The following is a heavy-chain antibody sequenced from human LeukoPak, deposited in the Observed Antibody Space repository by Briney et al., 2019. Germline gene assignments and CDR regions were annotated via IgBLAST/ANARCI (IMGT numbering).Heavy chain of an antibody. Sequence: PGGSLRLSCAPSAFTFSKYAMTWVRQAPGKGLEWVSSITAGVGNTYYADSVKGRFTISRDNSKNTLYLQMNSLRAEDTAVYYCAKDPNGDYVGAFDNWGQGTMVTVSS. V-gene: IGHV3-23*01. D-gene: IGHD4-17*01. CDR2: ITAGVGNT. J-gene: IGHJ3*02. CDR1: AFTFSKYA. CDR3: AKDPNGDYVGAFDN.